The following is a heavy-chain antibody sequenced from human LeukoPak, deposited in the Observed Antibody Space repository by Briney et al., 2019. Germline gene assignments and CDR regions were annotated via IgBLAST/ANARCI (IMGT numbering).Heavy chain of an antibody. J-gene: IGHJ3*02. CDR2: IIPIFGTA. CDR3: ARDSDYYDSSVGYAFDI. V-gene: IGHV1-69*05. D-gene: IGHD3-22*01. CDR1: GGTFSSYA. Sequence: ASVKVSCKASGGTFSSYAISWVRQAPGQGLEWMGRIIPIFGTANYAQKFQGRVTITTDESTSTAYMELSSLRSEDTAVYCCARDSDYYDSSVGYAFDIWGQGTMVTVSS.